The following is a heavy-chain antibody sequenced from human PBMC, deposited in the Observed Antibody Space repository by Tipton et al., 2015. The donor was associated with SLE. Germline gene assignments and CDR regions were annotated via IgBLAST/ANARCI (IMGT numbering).Heavy chain of an antibody. CDR2: VYYTGST. J-gene: IGHJ4*02. V-gene: IGHV4-39*01. Sequence: TLSLTCSVSGGSITSTNYYWGWLRQPPGKGLEWIGSVYYTGSTDYNPSLKSRVTISVHTSKNQFSLKLSSVTAADTAVYYCATGYGAGRSGHFDYWGQGSLVTVSS. CDR1: GGSITSTNYY. D-gene: IGHD4-17*01. CDR3: ATGYGAGRSGHFDY.